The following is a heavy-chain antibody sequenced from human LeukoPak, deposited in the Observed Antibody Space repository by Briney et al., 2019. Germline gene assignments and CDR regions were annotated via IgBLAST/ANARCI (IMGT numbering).Heavy chain of an antibody. Sequence: PGGSLRLSCAASGFTFSTCAMSWVRQAPGKGLEWVSTISGGGRSTDYADSVKGQFTISGDNSKNTLYLQMNSLRAEDTAVYYCARERYFDYWGQGTLVTVSS. V-gene: IGHV3-23*01. CDR1: GFTFSTCA. J-gene: IGHJ4*02. CDR3: ARERYFDY. CDR2: ISGGGRST.